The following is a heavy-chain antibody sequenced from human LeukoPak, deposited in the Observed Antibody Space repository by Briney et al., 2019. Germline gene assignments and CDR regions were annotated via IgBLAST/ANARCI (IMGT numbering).Heavy chain of an antibody. CDR3: ARAAGYSYGLNWFDP. V-gene: IGHV3-21*01. D-gene: IGHD5-18*01. J-gene: IGHJ5*02. Sequence: GGSLRLSCAASGFTFSSYSMNWVRQAPGKGLEWVSSISSSSSYIYYADSVKGRFTISRDNAKNSLYLQMNSLRAEDTAVYYCARAAGYSYGLNWFDPWGQGTLVTVSS. CDR1: GFTFSSYS. CDR2: ISSSSSYI.